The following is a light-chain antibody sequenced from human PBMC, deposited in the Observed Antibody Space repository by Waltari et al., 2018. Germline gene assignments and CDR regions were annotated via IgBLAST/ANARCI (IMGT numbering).Light chain of an antibody. CDR2: HVS. V-gene: IGLV2-8*01. CDR1: SSDVGGYNY. J-gene: IGLJ1*01. Sequence: LTQPPSASGSPGQSVTNSCTGTSSDVGGYNYVSWYQQHPGKAPKLMIYHVSKRPSGVPDRFSGSKSGNTASLTVSGLQAEDEADYYCNSYAGSNNFPFVFGTGTKVTVL. CDR3: NSYAGSNNFPFV.